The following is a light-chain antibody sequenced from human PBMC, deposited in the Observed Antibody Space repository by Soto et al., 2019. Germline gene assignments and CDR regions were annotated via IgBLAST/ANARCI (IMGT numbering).Light chain of an antibody. V-gene: IGKV3-20*01. J-gene: IGKJ5*01. CDR2: ASS. Sequence: EIVLTQSPGTLSLSPGERATLSCKTSQTSGSNFLAWYQHKPGQAPRLLIYASSNRATGIPDRFSGSASGPVFTLTINGLEPEDFAVYCCQLYGISPQFGQGTRLEIK. CDR1: QTSGSNF. CDR3: QLYGISPQ.